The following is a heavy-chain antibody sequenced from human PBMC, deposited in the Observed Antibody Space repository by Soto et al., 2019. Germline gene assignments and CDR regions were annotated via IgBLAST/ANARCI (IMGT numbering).Heavy chain of an antibody. CDR1: DGSFSGYY. J-gene: IGHJ4*02. CDR2: INHSVIT. CDR3: ARLHTSSWYPRSPRRADY. Sequence: SEPMYLTCDVYDGSFSGYYWSWIRQPPGKGQEWIGEINHSVITNYNPSLKSRVTISVDPSKNHFSLRLSSVTAADTAVYYCARLHTSSWYPRSPRRADYWGQGTLVTVSS. D-gene: IGHD6-13*01. V-gene: IGHV4-34*01.